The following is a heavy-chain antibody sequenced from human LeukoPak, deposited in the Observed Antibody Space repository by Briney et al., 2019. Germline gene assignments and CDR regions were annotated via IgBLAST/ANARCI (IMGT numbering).Heavy chain of an antibody. V-gene: IGHV3-48*03. CDR2: ISSSGSNI. CDR3: ASAVAGAFDY. J-gene: IGHJ4*02. CDR1: GFTFSNYE. D-gene: IGHD6-19*01. Sequence: GGSLRLSCAASGFTFSNYEMNWVRQAPGKGLEWVSYISSSGSNIYYADSVKGRFTISRDNAKNSLYLQMNSLRAEDTALYYCASAVAGAFDYWGQGTLVTVSS.